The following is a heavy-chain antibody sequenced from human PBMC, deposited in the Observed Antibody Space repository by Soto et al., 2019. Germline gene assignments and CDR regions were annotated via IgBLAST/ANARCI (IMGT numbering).Heavy chain of an antibody. J-gene: IGHJ4*02. CDR3: ARDSFDY. Sequence: ASVKVSCKASGYTFTSYAMHWVRQAPGQRLEWMGWINAGNGHRKHSQKFEGRVTITRDTSASTAYMEVSSLRSEDTAVYYCARDSFDYWGRGTLVTVSS. CDR1: GYTFTSYA. V-gene: IGHV1-3*01. CDR2: INAGNGHR.